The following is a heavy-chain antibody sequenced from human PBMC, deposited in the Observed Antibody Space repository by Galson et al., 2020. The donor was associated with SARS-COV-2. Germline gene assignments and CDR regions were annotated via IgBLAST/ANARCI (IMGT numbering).Heavy chain of an antibody. CDR1: GFTFSNAW. D-gene: IGHD4-17*01. CDR3: TTDRMTTVTTGLLVGGWGPMVELDY. V-gene: IGHV3-15*01. Sequence: GGSLRLSCAASGFTFSNAWMSWVRQAPGQGLEWVGRIKSKTDGGTTDYAAPVKGRFTISRDDSKNTLYLPMNSLKTEDTAVYYCTTDRMTTVTTGLLVGGWGPMVELDYWGQGTLVTVSS. CDR2: IKSKTDGGTT. J-gene: IGHJ4*02.